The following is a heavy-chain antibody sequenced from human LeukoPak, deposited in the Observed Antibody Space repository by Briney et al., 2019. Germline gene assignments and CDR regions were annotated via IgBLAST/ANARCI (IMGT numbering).Heavy chain of an antibody. J-gene: IGHJ3*02. CDR1: GYSFTSYW. CDR2: IYPGDYDT. Sequence: GESLKISCKGSGYSFTSYWIGWVRQMPGKGLEWMGIIYPGDYDTRYSPSFQGQVTISADKSISTAYLQWSSLKASDTAMYYCARGSSFFAHYDSSGSHSTFDIWGQGTMVTVSS. V-gene: IGHV5-51*01. CDR3: ARGSSFFAHYDSSGSHSTFDI. D-gene: IGHD3-22*01.